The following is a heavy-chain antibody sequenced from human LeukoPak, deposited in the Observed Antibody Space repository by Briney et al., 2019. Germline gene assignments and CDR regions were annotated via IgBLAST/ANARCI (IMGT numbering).Heavy chain of an antibody. V-gene: IGHV4-34*01. CDR2: INHSGST. CDR1: GGSFSGYY. Sequence: SETLSLTCAVYGGSFSGYYWSWIRQPPGKGLEWIGEINHSGSTNYNPSLKSRVTIPVDTSNNQFSLKLSSVTAADTAVYFCARRGTGYPYYFDYWGQGTLVTVSS. D-gene: IGHD3/OR15-3a*01. CDR3: ARRGTGYPYYFDY. J-gene: IGHJ4*02.